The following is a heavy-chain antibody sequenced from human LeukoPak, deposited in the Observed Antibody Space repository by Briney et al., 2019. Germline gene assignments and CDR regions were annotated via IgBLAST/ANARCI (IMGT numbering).Heavy chain of an antibody. V-gene: IGHV4-4*02. Sequence: SGTLSLTCGVSGGSISTTNWWTWVRQPPGEGLEWIGEAHLSGRTHYNPSLESRVTMSVDMSENHISLRLTSVTAADTAVYYCAREGGPYRPLDYSGQGTLVTVSS. J-gene: IGHJ4*02. CDR2: AHLSGRT. CDR1: GGSISTTNW. CDR3: AREGGPYRPLDY.